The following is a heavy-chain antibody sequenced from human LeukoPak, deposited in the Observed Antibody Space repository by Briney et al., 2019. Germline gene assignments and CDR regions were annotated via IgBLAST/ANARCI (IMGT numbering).Heavy chain of an antibody. D-gene: IGHD6-13*01. J-gene: IGHJ3*02. CDR2: ISYDGSNK. V-gene: IGHV3-30-3*01. Sequence: PGRSLRLSCGASGFTFSSYAMHWVRQAPGKGLEWVAVISYDGSNKYYADSVKGRFTISRDSARNSPYLQMNSLRAEDMALYYCAKDIAAAGRGAFDIWGQGTMVTVSS. CDR1: GFTFSSYA. CDR3: AKDIAAAGRGAFDI.